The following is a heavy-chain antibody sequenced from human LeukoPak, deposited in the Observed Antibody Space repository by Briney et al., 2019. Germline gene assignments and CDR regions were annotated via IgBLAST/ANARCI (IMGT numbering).Heavy chain of an antibody. D-gene: IGHD3-10*01. CDR2: ISGSGGST. V-gene: IGHV3-23*01. Sequence: PGGSLRPSCAASGFTFSSYAMSWVRQAPGKGLEWVSAISGSGGSTYYADSVKGRFTISRDNSKNTLYLQMNSLRAEDTAVYYCAKDEGATGWFGSPGNWFDPWGQGTLVTVSS. CDR1: GFTFSSYA. J-gene: IGHJ5*02. CDR3: AKDEGATGWFGSPGNWFDP.